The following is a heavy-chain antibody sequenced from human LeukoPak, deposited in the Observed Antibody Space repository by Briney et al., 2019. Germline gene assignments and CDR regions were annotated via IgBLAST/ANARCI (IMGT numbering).Heavy chain of an antibody. D-gene: IGHD4-17*01. CDR3: ARVNGDGDYGFDY. J-gene: IGHJ4*02. V-gene: IGHV3-7*01. Sequence: GGSLRLSCAASGFTFSSYWMSWVRQAPGKGLEWVANIKQDGSEKYYVDSVKGQFTISRDKAKNSLYLQMNSVRAEDRAVYYCARVNGDGDYGFDYWGQGTLVTVSS. CDR1: GFTFSSYW. CDR2: IKQDGSEK.